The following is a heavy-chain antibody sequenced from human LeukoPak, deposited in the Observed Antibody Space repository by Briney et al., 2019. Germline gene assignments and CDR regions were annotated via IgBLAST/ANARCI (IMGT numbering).Heavy chain of an antibody. V-gene: IGHV4-39*07. CDR1: GGSISSSSHY. CDR3: ASPPDCSSTSCYKGGDAFDI. Sequence: SETLSLTCTVSGGSISSSSHYWGWIRQPPGKGLEWIGSIYYSGSTYYNPSLKSRVTISVDTSKNQFSLKLSSATAADTAVYYCASPPDCSSTSCYKGGDAFDIWGQGTMVTVSS. J-gene: IGHJ3*02. CDR2: IYYSGST. D-gene: IGHD2-2*02.